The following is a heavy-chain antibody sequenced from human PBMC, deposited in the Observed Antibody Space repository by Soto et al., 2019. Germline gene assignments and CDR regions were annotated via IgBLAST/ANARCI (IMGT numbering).Heavy chain of an antibody. D-gene: IGHD1-20*01. CDR3: ARESSGNHNHNWFDP. V-gene: IGHV4-59*01. CDR2: IWFSGST. CDR1: GGSIRPYY. Sequence: QVHCQESGPGLVKPSETQSLTCSVSGGSIRPYYWSWVRQPPGKGLEWIGFIWFSGSTTYNPSLRSRVTMSVDRSKNQLSPEVNSVTAADTAVYYCARESSGNHNHNWFDPWGQGTLVIVSA. J-gene: IGHJ5*02.